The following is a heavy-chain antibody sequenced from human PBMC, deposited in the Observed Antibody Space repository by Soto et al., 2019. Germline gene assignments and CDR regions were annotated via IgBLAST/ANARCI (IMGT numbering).Heavy chain of an antibody. J-gene: IGHJ4*02. Sequence: QVQLVQSGAEVRQPASSVKVSCKTSGGTFSSYAISWVRQAPGQGLEWMGGIAPIVDTSTYAQKFQGSVTITADESTSTVYTELSSLRSDDTAVYYCVRVVAIPGYPDNWGQGTLVTVSS. CDR1: GGTFSSYA. CDR2: IAPIVDTS. V-gene: IGHV1-69*12. D-gene: IGHD5-12*01. CDR3: VRVVAIPGYPDN.